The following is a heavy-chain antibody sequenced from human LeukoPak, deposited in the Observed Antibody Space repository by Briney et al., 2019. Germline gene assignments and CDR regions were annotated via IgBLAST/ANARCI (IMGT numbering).Heavy chain of an antibody. CDR3: ARGVRWLQLSYFDY. CDR1: GGSISSGVYY. D-gene: IGHD5-24*01. CDR2: IYYSGST. V-gene: IGHV4-31*03. J-gene: IGHJ4*02. Sequence: SQTLSLTCPVSGGSISSGVYYWSWIRQHPGKGLEWIGYIYYSGSTYYNPSLKSRVTISVDTSKNQFSLKLSSVTAAGTAVYYCARGVRWLQLSYFDYWGQGTLVTVSS.